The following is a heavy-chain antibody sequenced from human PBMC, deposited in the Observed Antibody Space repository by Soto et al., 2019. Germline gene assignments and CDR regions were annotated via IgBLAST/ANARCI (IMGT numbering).Heavy chain of an antibody. D-gene: IGHD3-22*01. CDR1: GFTFSSYS. J-gene: IGHJ4*02. V-gene: IGHV3-21*01. Sequence: GGSLRLSCAASGFTFSSYSMNWVRQAPGKGLEWASSISSSSSYIYYADSVKGRFTISRDNAKNSLYLQMNSLRAEDTAVYYCARVGGRTMIVAEFDYWGQGTLVTVSS. CDR3: ARVGGRTMIVAEFDY. CDR2: ISSSSSYI.